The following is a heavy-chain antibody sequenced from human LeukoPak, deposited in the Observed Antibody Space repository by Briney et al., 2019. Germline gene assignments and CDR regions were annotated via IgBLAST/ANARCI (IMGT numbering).Heavy chain of an antibody. V-gene: IGHV3-48*04. J-gene: IGHJ5*02. CDR1: GFTFSSYS. CDR3: ARGLSGGSWVNWFDP. D-gene: IGHD2-15*01. CDR2: ISSSGSTI. Sequence: GGSLRLSCAASGFTFSSYSMNWVRQAPGKGLEWVSYISSSGSTIYYADSVKGRFTISRDNAKNSLYLQMNSLRAEDTAVYYCARGLSGGSWVNWFDPWGQGTLVTVSS.